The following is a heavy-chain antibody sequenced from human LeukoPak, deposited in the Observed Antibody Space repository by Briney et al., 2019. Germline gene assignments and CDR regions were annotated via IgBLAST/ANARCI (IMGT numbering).Heavy chain of an antibody. CDR2: IRGSGGST. V-gene: IGHV3-23*01. CDR3: AKERCSSTSCYPDYNDY. J-gene: IGHJ4*02. D-gene: IGHD2-2*01. Sequence: GGSLRLSCAASGFTFSSYAMSWVRQAPGKGLEWVSAIRGSGGSTYYADSVKGRFTISRDNSKNTLYLQMNSLRAEDTAVYYCAKERCSSTSCYPDYNDYWGQGTLVTVSS. CDR1: GFTFSSYA.